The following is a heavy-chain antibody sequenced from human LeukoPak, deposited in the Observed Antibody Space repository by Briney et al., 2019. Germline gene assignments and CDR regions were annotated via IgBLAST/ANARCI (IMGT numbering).Heavy chain of an antibody. CDR3: ARDGSMVRGVIITNSGWFDP. J-gene: IGHJ5*02. CDR1: GGTFSSYA. CDR2: IIPIFGTA. D-gene: IGHD3-10*01. Sequence: SVKVSCKASGGTFSSYAISWVRQAPGQGLEWMGGIIPIFGTANYAQKFQGRVTITADKSTSTAYMELSSLRSEDTAVYYCARDGSMVRGVIITNSGWFDPWGQGTLVTVSS. V-gene: IGHV1-69*06.